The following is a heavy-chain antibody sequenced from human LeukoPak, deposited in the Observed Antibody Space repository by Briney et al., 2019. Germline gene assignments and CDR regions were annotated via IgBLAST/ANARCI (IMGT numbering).Heavy chain of an antibody. V-gene: IGHV3-23*01. CDR1: GVSFSSYA. Sequence: GGSLRLTCAASGVSFSSYAMSWVRQAPGKGLEWVSAISGSGGSTYYADSVKGRFTISRDNSKNTLYLQMNSLRAEDTAVYYCAKEDLGSYEGSFDYWGQGTLVTVSS. CDR2: ISGSGGST. D-gene: IGHD3-10*01. CDR3: AKEDLGSYEGSFDY. J-gene: IGHJ4*02.